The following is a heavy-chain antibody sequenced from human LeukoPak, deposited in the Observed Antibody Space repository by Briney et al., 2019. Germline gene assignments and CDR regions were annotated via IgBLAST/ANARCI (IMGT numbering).Heavy chain of an antibody. CDR2: ISGSGDNK. Sequence: GGSLRLSCAASGFTFSRYAMTWVRQAPGKGLEWVSAISGSGDNKYTADSVKGRFTISRDNYKNTLYLQMNGLRVEDTAVYYCTKIPAEFYFYYYGMDVWGQGTTVTVSS. D-gene: IGHD3-9*01. CDR1: GFTFSRYA. J-gene: IGHJ6*02. V-gene: IGHV3-23*01. CDR3: TKIPAEFYFYYYGMDV.